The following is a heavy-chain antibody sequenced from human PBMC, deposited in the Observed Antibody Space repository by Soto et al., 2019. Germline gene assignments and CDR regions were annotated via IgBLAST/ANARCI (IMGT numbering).Heavy chain of an antibody. CDR2: LLRSGSST. V-gene: IGHV3-23*01. D-gene: IGHD6-13*01. Sequence: GGSLRLSCAASGFTFRSYAMSWARQAPGKGLEWVSSLLRSGSSTYYADSVKGRFTISSDISANSLYLQMDSLRAEDTAVYYCAGGYSSSWYHYWGQGTLVTVSS. CDR1: GFTFRSYA. CDR3: AGGYSSSWYHY. J-gene: IGHJ4*02.